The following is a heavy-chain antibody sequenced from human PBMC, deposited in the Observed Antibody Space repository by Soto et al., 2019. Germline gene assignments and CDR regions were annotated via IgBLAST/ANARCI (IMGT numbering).Heavy chain of an antibody. V-gene: IGHV4-59*01. CDR3: ARGGWYVDY. J-gene: IGHJ4*02. Sequence: ETLSLTCTVSGGSMSGNYWSWIRQPPGKGLEWIGYIYYTGSTNYNPSLKSRVTMSVDTSKNQFSLKLTSVTAADTAVYFCARGGWYVDYWGQGTLVTVSS. D-gene: IGHD6-19*01. CDR1: GGSMSGNY. CDR2: IYYTGST.